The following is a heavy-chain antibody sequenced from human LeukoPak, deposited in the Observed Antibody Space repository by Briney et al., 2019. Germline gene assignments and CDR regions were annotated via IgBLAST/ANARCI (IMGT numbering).Heavy chain of an antibody. CDR1: GFTFSSYE. CDR2: ISSSGSTI. D-gene: IGHD3-10*01. Sequence: GGSLRLSCAASGFTFSSYEMNWVRQAPGKGLEWVSYISSSGSTIYYADSVKGRFTISRDNAKNSLYLQMNCLRAEDTAVYYCARLQWFGGYYFDYWGQGTLVTVSS. CDR3: ARLQWFGGYYFDY. V-gene: IGHV3-48*03. J-gene: IGHJ4*02.